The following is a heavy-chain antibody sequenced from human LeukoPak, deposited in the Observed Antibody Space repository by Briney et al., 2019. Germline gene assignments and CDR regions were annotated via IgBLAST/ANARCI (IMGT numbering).Heavy chain of an antibody. Sequence: GGSLRLSCAASGFTFSNYWMSWVRQAPGKGLEWVANIKQDGSEKCYVDSVKGRFTISRDNAKNSLYLQMNSLRAEDTAVYYCARRVGEILLGYHFDYWGQGTLVTVSS. D-gene: IGHD3-10*01. J-gene: IGHJ4*02. V-gene: IGHV3-7*01. CDR3: ARRVGEILLGYHFDY. CDR2: IKQDGSEK. CDR1: GFTFSNYW.